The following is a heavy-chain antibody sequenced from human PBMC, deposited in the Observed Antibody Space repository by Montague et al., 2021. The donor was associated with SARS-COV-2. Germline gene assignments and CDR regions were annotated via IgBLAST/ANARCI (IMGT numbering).Heavy chain of an antibody. CDR2: PYHRSKWYS. CDR3: VRYSGWFYFDF. CDR1: GDSVSRNSVA. J-gene: IGHJ4*02. D-gene: IGHD6-19*01. V-gene: IGHV6-1*01. Sequence: CAISGDSVSRNSVAWRWIRQSLPSGLERLGRPYHRSKWYSDYAPSVRGRLTVNPAASKNEFSLELNYVTPEDTAVYYCVRYSGWFYFDFWGQGTLVTVSS.